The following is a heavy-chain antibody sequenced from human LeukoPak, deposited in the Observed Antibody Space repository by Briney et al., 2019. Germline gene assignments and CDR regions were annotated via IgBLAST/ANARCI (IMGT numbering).Heavy chain of an antibody. D-gene: IGHD3-22*01. CDR2: IKSKTDGGTT. CDR3: TTEGNYYDSSGYYYYYYGMDV. V-gene: IGHV3-15*01. Sequence: GGSLRLSCAASGFTFSNAWMSWVRQAPGKGQEWVGRIKSKTDGGTTDYAAPVKGRFTISRDDSKNTLYLQMNSLKTEDTAVYYCTTEGNYYDSSGYYYYYYGMDVWGQGTTVTVSS. CDR1: GFTFSNAW. J-gene: IGHJ6*02.